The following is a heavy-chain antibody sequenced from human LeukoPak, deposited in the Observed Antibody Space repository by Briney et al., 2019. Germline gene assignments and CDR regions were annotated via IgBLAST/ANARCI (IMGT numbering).Heavy chain of an antibody. D-gene: IGHD4-17*01. J-gene: IGHJ5*02. V-gene: IGHV1-8*03. CDR1: GYTFTSYD. CDR2: MNPNSGNT. Sequence: ASVKVSCKASGYTFTSYDINWVRQAPGQGLDWMGWMNPNSGNTGYAQKFQGRVTITRNTSISTAYMELSSLRSEDTAVYYCAIQPNYGDYTFDPWGQGTLVTVSS. CDR3: AIQPNYGDYTFDP.